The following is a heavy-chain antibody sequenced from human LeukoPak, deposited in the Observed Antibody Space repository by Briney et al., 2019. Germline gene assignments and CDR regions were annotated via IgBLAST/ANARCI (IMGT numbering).Heavy chain of an antibody. J-gene: IGHJ5*02. CDR3: AREYYDSSGYFP. Sequence: GGSLRLSCAASGFTFSSYGMHWVRQAPGKGLEWVEVISYDGSNKYYADSVKGRFTISRDNSKNTLYLQMNSLRAEDTAVYYCAREYYDSSGYFPWGQGTLVTVSS. CDR1: GFTFSSYG. D-gene: IGHD3-22*01. CDR2: ISYDGSNK. V-gene: IGHV3-30*03.